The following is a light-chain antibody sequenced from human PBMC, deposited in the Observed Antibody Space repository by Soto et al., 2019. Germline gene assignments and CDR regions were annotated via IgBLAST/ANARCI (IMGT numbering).Light chain of an antibody. J-gene: IGKJ1*01. V-gene: IGKV1-5*03. CDR2: RAS. Sequence: DIQMTQSPSTLSASVGDRVTITCRASQSVDDWLAWFQQKPGKAPKVLIHRASNLDSGVPSRFSGSGWGTQFTLTITSLQPDDFATYYCQHYSASSPWTFGQGTKVAIK. CDR3: QHYSASSPWT. CDR1: QSVDDW.